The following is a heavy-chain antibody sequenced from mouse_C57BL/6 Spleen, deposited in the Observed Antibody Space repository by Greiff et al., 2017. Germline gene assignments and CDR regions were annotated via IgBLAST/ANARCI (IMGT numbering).Heavy chain of an antibody. J-gene: IGHJ4*01. Sequence: QVQLKESGAELVKPGASEKISCKASGYAFSSYWMNWVKQRPGKGLEWIGQIYPGDGDTNYNGKFKGKATLTADKSSSTAYMQLSSLTSEDSAVYFCARWYYYGSSYAMDYWGQGTSVTVSS. V-gene: IGHV1-80*01. CDR2: IYPGDGDT. D-gene: IGHD1-1*01. CDR3: ARWYYYGSSYAMDY. CDR1: GYAFSSYW.